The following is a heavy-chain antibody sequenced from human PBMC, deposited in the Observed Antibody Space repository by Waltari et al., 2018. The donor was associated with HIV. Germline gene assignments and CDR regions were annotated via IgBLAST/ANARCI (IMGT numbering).Heavy chain of an antibody. CDR3: ARDRVAGVRRNGNDF. J-gene: IGHJ4*02. Sequence: QVQLVQSGAEVQKPGASVRVSCKASGYPFTDSYIHWIRQDSGQGLEWMGWVNPHNGDTTYAQKFQGRVTMTRDTSISTIYMDLSGLTTDDTAVFYCARDRVAGVRRNGNDFWGQGTLVTVSS. D-gene: IGHD2-8*01. V-gene: IGHV1-2*02. CDR1: GYPFTDSY. CDR2: VNPHNGDT.